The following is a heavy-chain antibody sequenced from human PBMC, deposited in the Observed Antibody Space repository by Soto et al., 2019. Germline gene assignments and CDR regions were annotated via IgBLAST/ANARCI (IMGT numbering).Heavy chain of an antibody. J-gene: IGHJ6*02. Sequence: GGSLRLSCAASGFTFSSYSMNWVRQAPGKGLEWVSSISSSSSYIYYADSVKGRFTISRDNAKNSLYLQMNSLRAEDTAVYCCAREGEGVVVPAAIDYYYGMDVWGQGTTVTVSS. CDR2: ISSSSSYI. D-gene: IGHD2-2*02. CDR1: GFTFSSYS. CDR3: AREGEGVVVPAAIDYYYGMDV. V-gene: IGHV3-21*01.